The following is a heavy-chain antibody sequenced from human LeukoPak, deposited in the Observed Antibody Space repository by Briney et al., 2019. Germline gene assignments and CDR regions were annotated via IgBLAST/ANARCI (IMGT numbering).Heavy chain of an antibody. CDR2: IIPIFGTA. D-gene: IGHD6-13*01. J-gene: IGHJ5*02. CDR3: ARDSSSWYRPYNWFDP. Sequence: ASVKVSCKASGGTFSSYAISWVRQAPGQGLEWMGGIIPIFGTANYAQKFQGRVTITADRSTSTAYMELSSLRSEDTAVYYCARDSSSWYRPYNWFDPWGQGTLVTVSS. CDR1: GGTFSSYA. V-gene: IGHV1-69*06.